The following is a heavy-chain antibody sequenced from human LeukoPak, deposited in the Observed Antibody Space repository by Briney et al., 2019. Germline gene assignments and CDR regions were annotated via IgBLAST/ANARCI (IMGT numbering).Heavy chain of an antibody. CDR3: TRDSANYHFAY. D-gene: IGHD4/OR15-4a*01. V-gene: IGHV3-23*01. CDR1: GFTFSSYA. J-gene: IGHJ4*02. Sequence: GGSLRLSCAASGFTFSSYAMSWVRQAPGKGLEWVSAISGSGGSTYYADSVKGRFTISGDNSKNIVFLQMNDLRTEDTAFYYCTRDSANYHFAYWGQGALVTVSS. CDR2: ISGSGGST.